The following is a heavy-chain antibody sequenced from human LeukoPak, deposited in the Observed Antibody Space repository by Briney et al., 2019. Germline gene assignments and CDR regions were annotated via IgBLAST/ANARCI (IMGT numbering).Heavy chain of an antibody. Sequence: GGSLRLSCAASGLTFSSYAMSWVRQAPGKGLEWVSTISGSGGSTYYADSVKGRFTISRDNSKNTLYLQMNSLRVEDTAVYYCARESVTAGGDDAFDIWGQGTMVTVSS. V-gene: IGHV3-23*01. J-gene: IGHJ3*02. CDR1: GLTFSSYA. D-gene: IGHD6-13*01. CDR2: ISGSGGST. CDR3: ARESVTAGGDDAFDI.